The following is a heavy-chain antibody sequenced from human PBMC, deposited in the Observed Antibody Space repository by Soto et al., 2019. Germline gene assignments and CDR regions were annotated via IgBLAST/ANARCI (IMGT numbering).Heavy chain of an antibody. Sequence: GASVKVSCNASGDTFTSYGISLVRQAPGQGLEWMGWISAYNGNTNYAQKLQGRVTMTTDTSTSTAYMELRSLRSDDTAVYYCARGRPIYSNDAFDIWGQGTMVTVSS. CDR3: ARGRPIYSNDAFDI. D-gene: IGHD4-4*01. CDR2: ISAYNGNT. CDR1: GDTFTSYG. V-gene: IGHV1-18*01. J-gene: IGHJ3*02.